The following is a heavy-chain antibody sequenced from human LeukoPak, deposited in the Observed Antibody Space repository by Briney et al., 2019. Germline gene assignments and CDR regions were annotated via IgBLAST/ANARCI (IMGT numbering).Heavy chain of an antibody. J-gene: IGHJ3*01. Sequence: GVSLRLSCAASGFNFITAAMTWVRQAPGKGLEWVSLICSSGGSTYYADSVKGRFTISRDNSNHTLSLQMNSLRVEDTAIYYCVKDIQLSTWGLGTMVTVSS. CDR1: GFNFITAA. CDR3: VKDIQLST. D-gene: IGHD5-24*01. CDR2: ICSSGGST. V-gene: IGHV3-23*01.